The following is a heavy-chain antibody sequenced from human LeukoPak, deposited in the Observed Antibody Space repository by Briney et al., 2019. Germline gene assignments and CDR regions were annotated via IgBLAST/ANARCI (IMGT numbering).Heavy chain of an antibody. D-gene: IGHD6-19*01. CDR2: ICADATTI. J-gene: IGHJ4*02. V-gene: IGHV3-11*01. CDR1: GFTFSDYY. Sequence: GGSLRLSCAASGFTFSDYYMSWIRQAPGKGLEWVSYICADATTIYQADSVKGRFTISRDNAKNSLYLQMNSLPAEDTAVYYCARIHGYSTGWYYFDYWGQGTLVTVSS. CDR3: ARIHGYSTGWYYFDY.